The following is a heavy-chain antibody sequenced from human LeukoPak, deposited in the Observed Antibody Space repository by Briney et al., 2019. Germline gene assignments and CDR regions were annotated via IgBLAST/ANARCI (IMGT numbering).Heavy chain of an antibody. CDR2: IYYSGST. J-gene: IGHJ4*02. D-gene: IGHD3-10*01. Sequence: SETLSLTCNVSGGAISSTAYYWGWIRQPPGKGLEWIGSIYYSGSTYYNPSLKSRVTISVDTSHNQFSLKLNSVTAADTALYYCARHPPYGSRNWGAYYFDSWGQGTLVTVSS. V-gene: IGHV4-39*01. CDR1: GGAISSTAYY. CDR3: ARHPPYGSRNWGAYYFDS.